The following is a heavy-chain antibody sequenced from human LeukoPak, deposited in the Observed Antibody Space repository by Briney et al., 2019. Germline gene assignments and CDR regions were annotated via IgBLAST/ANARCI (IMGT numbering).Heavy chain of an antibody. Sequence: PGGSLRLSCAAYRFKLSGFWLSWVRQTPGKGLEWVSYISSSSTIYYADSVKGRFTISRDNAKNSLYLQMNTLRAEDTAVYYCARSAVTAAIHWFDPWGQGTLVTVSS. J-gene: IGHJ5*02. CDR2: ISSSSTI. D-gene: IGHD2-2*01. CDR3: ARSAVTAAIHWFDP. V-gene: IGHV3-69-1*01. CDR1: RFKLSGFW.